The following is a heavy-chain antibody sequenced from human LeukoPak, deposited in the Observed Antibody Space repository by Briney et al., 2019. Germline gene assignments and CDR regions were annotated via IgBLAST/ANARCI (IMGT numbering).Heavy chain of an antibody. CDR3: AREVIYSSRGYFYVDV. V-gene: IGHV4-34*01. Sequence: SETLSLTCTVYGGSFNGYYCSWIRQPPGKGLEWIGEIHHSGSTSYNPSLKSRVTMSVDTSKNQCSLKLSSVTAADTAVYYCAREVIYSSRGYFYVDVWGRGTTVTVSS. D-gene: IGHD6-13*01. CDR1: GGSFNGYY. CDR2: IHHSGST. J-gene: IGHJ6*03.